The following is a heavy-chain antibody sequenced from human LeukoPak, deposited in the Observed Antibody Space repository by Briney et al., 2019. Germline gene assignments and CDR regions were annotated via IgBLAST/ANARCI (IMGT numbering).Heavy chain of an antibody. Sequence: GASVKVSCKASGYTFTSYGISWVRQAPGQGLEWMGWISAYNGNTNYAQKLQGRVTMTTDTSTSTAYMELRSLRSDDTAVYYCARASYSSSWEGWDYYYYGMDVWGQGTTVTVSS. CDR3: ARASYSSSWEGWDYYYYGMDV. CDR1: GYTFTSYG. V-gene: IGHV1-18*01. D-gene: IGHD6-13*01. CDR2: ISAYNGNT. J-gene: IGHJ6*02.